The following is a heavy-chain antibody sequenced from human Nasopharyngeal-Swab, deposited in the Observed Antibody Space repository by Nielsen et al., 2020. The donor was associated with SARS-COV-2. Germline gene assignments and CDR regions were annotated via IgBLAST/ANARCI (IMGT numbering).Heavy chain of an antibody. D-gene: IGHD3-10*01. CDR2: IYHSGST. V-gene: IGHV4-30-2*01. CDR3: ARDLRVLWFGDYYGMDV. CDR1: GGSISSGGYS. J-gene: IGHJ6*02. Sequence: SETLSLTCAVSGGSISSGGYSWSWIRQPPGKGLEWIGYIYHSGSTYYNPSLKSRVTISVDRSKNQFSLKLSSVTAADTAVYYCARDLRVLWFGDYYGMDVWGQGTTVTVSS.